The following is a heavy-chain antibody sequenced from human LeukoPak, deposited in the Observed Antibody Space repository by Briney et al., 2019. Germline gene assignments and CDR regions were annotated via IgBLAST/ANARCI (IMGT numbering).Heavy chain of an antibody. CDR3: ARIPISILKFDY. CDR2: INHSGST. J-gene: IGHJ4*02. CDR1: GGSFSGYY. Sequence: PSETLSLTCAVYGGSFSGYYWSWIRQPPGKGLEWIGEINHSGSTNYNPSLKSRVTISVDTSKNQFSLKLSSVTAADTAVYYCARIPISILKFDYWGQGTLVTVSS. V-gene: IGHV4-34*01. D-gene: IGHD3-9*01.